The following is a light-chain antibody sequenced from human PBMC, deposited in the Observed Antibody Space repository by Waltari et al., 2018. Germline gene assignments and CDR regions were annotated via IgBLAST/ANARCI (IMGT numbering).Light chain of an antibody. CDR2: DAS. CDR3: QQFHNYPPT. V-gene: IGKV1D-13*01. J-gene: IGKJ5*01. CDR1: QDISTA. Sequence: AIQLTQSPSSLSASVGDRVTITCRASQDISTALAWYKQKSGEATKLLIYDASTLGSGVPSRFSGSGTGTDFTLTISRLQPEDFSTYHCQQFHNYPPTFGQGTRLEIK.